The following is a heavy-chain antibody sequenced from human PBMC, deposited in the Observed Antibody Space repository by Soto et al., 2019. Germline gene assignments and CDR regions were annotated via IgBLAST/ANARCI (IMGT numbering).Heavy chain of an antibody. D-gene: IGHD3-22*01. CDR1: GFTFTSSA. Sequence: SVKVSCKASGFTFTSSAVQWVRQARGQRLEWIGWIVVGSGNTNYAQKFQERVTITRDMSTSTAYMELSSLRSEDTAVYYCAADTGYDSSGYGHSSDYGMDVWGQGTTVTVSS. CDR3: AADTGYDSSGYGHSSDYGMDV. J-gene: IGHJ6*02. V-gene: IGHV1-58*01. CDR2: IVVGSGNT.